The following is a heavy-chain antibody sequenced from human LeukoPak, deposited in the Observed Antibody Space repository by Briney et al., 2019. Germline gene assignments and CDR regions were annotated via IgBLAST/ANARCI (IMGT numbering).Heavy chain of an antibody. CDR2: ISSSSSTI. CDR1: RFTFSSYS. CDR3: ASVSRGLGGYMDV. D-gene: IGHD3-16*01. J-gene: IGHJ6*03. Sequence: PGGSLRLSCAASRFTFSSYSMNWVRQAPGKGLEWVSYISSSSSTIYYADSVKGRFNISRDNAKNSLYLQMNSLRAEDTAVYYCASVSRGLGGYMDVWGKGTTVTVSS. V-gene: IGHV3-48*01.